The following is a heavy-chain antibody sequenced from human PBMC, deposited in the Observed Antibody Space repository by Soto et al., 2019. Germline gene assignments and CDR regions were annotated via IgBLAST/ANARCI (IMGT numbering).Heavy chain of an antibody. D-gene: IGHD2-2*01. V-gene: IGHV4-61*01. Sequence: QVQLQESGPGLVKPSETLSLTCTVSGGSVSSGSYYWSWIRQPPGKGLEWIGYIYYSGSTNYNPSLQSRVTISVDTSKNQFSLKLSSVTAADTAVYYCARSHMPPDWYFDLWGRGTLVTVSS. CDR1: GGSVSSGSYY. J-gene: IGHJ2*01. CDR3: ARSHMPPDWYFDL. CDR2: IYYSGST.